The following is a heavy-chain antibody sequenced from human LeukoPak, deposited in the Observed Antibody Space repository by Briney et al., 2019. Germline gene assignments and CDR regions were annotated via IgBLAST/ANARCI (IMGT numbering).Heavy chain of an antibody. J-gene: IGHJ4*02. D-gene: IGHD1-26*01. CDR2: ISSSSSYI. Sequence: GGSLRLSCAASGFTFSSYSMNWVRQAPGKGLEWVSSISSSSSYIYYADSVKGRFTISRDNAKNSLYLQMNSLRAEDTAVYYCARDRDSGSYGAHGYWGQGTLVTVSS. CDR3: ARDRDSGSYGAHGY. V-gene: IGHV3-21*01. CDR1: GFTFSSYS.